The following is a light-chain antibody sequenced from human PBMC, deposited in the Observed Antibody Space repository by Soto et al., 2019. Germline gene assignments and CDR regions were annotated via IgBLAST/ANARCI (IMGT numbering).Light chain of an antibody. J-gene: IGKJ5*01. CDR1: QSFRGL. Sequence: LTQSPVTLSLSPGERATLSCRASQSFRGLLAWYQQKPGQAPRLLIYDAYNRATGIPPRFSGSGSGTDFTLTISSLEPEDSAVYYCQQRHMWPITFGQGTLLEIK. V-gene: IGKV3-11*01. CDR3: QQRHMWPIT. CDR2: DAY.